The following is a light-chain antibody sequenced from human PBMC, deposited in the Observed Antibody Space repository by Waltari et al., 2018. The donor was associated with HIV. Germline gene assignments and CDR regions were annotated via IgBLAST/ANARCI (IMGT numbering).Light chain of an antibody. CDR3: SSYVGSGRL. CDR1: NRALSNT. Sequence: QSDLTHPASVSGPPGQSITIPCSPINRALSNTISWYQHHPGAAPKLIVFDVNRRPSGVSYRFSGSKSGNTASLTISWLQADDEADYFCSSYVGSGRLFGGGTKVTVL. CDR2: DVN. J-gene: IGLJ2*01. V-gene: IGLV2-14*03.